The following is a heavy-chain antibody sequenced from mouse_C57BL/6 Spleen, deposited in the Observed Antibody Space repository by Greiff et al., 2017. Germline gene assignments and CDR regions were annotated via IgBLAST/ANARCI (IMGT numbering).Heavy chain of an antibody. V-gene: IGHV3-6*01. Sequence: EVQLQESGPGLVKPSQSLSLTCSVTGYSITSGYYWNWIRQFPGNKLEWMGYISYDGSNNYNPSLKNRISITRDTSKNQFFLKLNSVTTEDTATYYCARAGGYDYDEGAWFAYWGQGTLVTVSA. CDR3: ARAGGYDYDEGAWFAY. CDR2: ISYDGSN. J-gene: IGHJ3*01. D-gene: IGHD2-4*01. CDR1: GYSITSGYY.